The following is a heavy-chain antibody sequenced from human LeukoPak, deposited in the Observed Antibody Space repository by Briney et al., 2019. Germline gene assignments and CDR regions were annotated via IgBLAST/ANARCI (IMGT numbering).Heavy chain of an antibody. V-gene: IGHV3-7*01. D-gene: IGHD1-26*01. Sequence: GGSLRPSCAASGFTFSSYWMSWVRQAPGKGLEWVANIKQDGSEKYYVDSVKGRFTISRDNAKNSLYLQMNSLRAEDTAVYYCARAQTGSYSELDYWGQGTLVTVSS. CDR3: ARAQTGSYSELDY. CDR2: IKQDGSEK. CDR1: GFTFSSYW. J-gene: IGHJ4*02.